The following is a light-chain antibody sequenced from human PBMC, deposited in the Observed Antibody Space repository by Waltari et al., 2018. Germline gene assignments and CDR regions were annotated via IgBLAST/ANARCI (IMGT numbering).Light chain of an antibody. V-gene: IGLV1-44*01. CDR2: SNK. CDR3: AAWDDSLNGWV. J-gene: IGLJ3*02. CDR1: SSNVGRNT. Sequence: QSVLTHPPSASGTPGQRVTISCSGSSSNVGRNTVNWYQQLPGTAPKLHIYSNKQRPAGVPDRFSGSKSGTADSLAISGLQSEDEADYYCAAWDDSLNGWVVGGGTKLTVL.